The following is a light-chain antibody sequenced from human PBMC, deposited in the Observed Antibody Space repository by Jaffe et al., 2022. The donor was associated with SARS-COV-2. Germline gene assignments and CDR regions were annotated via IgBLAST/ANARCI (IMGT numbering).Light chain of an antibody. CDR1: QSLIHTDGKTH. CDR2: EVR. CDR3: MQSIQLPYT. V-gene: IGKV2D-29*02. J-gene: IGKJ2*01. Sequence: DIALTQTPLSLSVSPGQSTSISCTSSQSLIHTDGKTHLSWYLQKPGQSPQVLLYEVRNRFGGVPDRFSGSGSGTDFTLKISRVEAGDIGTYYCMQSIQLPYTFGQGTKLEIK.